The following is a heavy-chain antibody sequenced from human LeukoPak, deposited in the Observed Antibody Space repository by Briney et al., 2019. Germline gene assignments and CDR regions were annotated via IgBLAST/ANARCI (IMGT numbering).Heavy chain of an antibody. CDR1: GGSFSGYY. CDR3: ARGRAPQYYYGSGSYYYYYMDV. J-gene: IGHJ6*03. V-gene: IGHV4-34*01. Sequence: KPSETLSLTCAVYGGSFSGYYWSWIRQPPGKGLEWIGEINHSGSTNYNPSLKSRVTISVDTSNNQFSLKLSSVTAADTAVYYCARGRAPQYYYGSGSYYYYYMDVWGKGTTVTVSS. D-gene: IGHD3-10*01. CDR2: INHSGST.